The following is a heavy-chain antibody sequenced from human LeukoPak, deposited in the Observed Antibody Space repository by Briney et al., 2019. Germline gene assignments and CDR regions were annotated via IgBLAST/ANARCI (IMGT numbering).Heavy chain of an antibody. Sequence: PGGSLRLSCAASGFTFSNAWMSWVRQAPGKGLEWVGRIKSKTDGGTTDYAAPVKGRFTISRDDSKNTLYPQMNSLKTEDTAVYYCTTEGGDYDILTGYFEYFDYWGQGTLVTVSS. CDR1: GFTFSNAW. D-gene: IGHD3-9*01. CDR3: TTEGGDYDILTGYFEYFDY. CDR2: IKSKTDGGTT. J-gene: IGHJ4*02. V-gene: IGHV3-15*01.